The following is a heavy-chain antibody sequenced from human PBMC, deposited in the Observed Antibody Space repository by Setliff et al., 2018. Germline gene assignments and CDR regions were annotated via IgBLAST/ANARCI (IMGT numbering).Heavy chain of an antibody. CDR2: IYYDGRT. V-gene: IGHV4-39*07. CDR3: ARVYGENDLPDI. CDR1: GGSITSHSYY. J-gene: IGHJ3*02. Sequence: EPLSLTCTVSGGSITSHSYYWAWIRQPPGKGLEWTGSIYYDGRTFSHPSLRSRVTVSVDTSKNQFSLKLTSVTAADTAMYYCARVYGENDLPDIWGQGTMVTVSS. D-gene: IGHD4-17*01.